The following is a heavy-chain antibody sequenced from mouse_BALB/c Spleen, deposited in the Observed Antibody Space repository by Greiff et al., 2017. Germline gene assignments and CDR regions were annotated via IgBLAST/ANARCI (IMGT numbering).Heavy chain of an antibody. V-gene: IGHV5-6-3*01. CDR1: GFTFSSYG. D-gene: IGHD1-2*01. CDR2: INSNGGST. Sequence: EVQLVESGGGLVQPGGSLKLSCAASGFTFSSYGMSWVRQTPDKRLELVATINSNGGSTYYPDSVKGRFTISRDNAKNTLYLQMSSLKSEDTAMYYCAREGGYYFDYWGQGTTLTVSS. J-gene: IGHJ2*01. CDR3: AREGGYYFDY.